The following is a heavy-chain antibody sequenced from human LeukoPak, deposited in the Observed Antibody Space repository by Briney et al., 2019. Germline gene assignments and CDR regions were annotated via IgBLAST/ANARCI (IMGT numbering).Heavy chain of an antibody. Sequence: GGSLRLSCAASGFTFSSYSMNWVRQAPGKGLEWVSSISSSSSYIYYADSVKGRFTISRDNAKNSLYLQMNSLRAEDTAVYYCSREAHYDFWSGYSVSTRAFDIWGQGTMVTVSS. V-gene: IGHV3-21*01. CDR2: ISSSSSYI. D-gene: IGHD3-3*01. CDR3: SREAHYDFWSGYSVSTRAFDI. J-gene: IGHJ3*02. CDR1: GFTFSSYS.